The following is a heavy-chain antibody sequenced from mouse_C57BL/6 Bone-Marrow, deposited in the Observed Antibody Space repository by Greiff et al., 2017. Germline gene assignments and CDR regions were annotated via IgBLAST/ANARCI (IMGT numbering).Heavy chain of an antibody. CDR3: ARWTTVVAPFDY. J-gene: IGHJ2*01. CDR2: IYPSDSET. Sequence: QVQLQQPGAELVRPGSSVKLSCKASGYTFTSYWMDWVKQRPGQGLEWIGNIYPSDSETHYNQKFKDKATLTVDKSSSTAYMQLSSLTSEDSAVYYCARWTTVVAPFDYWGQGTTLTVSS. CDR1: GYTFTSYW. D-gene: IGHD1-1*01. V-gene: IGHV1-61*01.